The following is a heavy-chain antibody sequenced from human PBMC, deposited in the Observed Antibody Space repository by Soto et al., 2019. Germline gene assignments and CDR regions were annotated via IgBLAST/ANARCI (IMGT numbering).Heavy chain of an antibody. CDR3: ARVCGGDCHNGMDV. CDR2: IYYSEST. J-gene: IGHJ6*02. D-gene: IGHD2-21*02. Sequence: PSETLSLTCTVSGGSISSYYWSWIRQPPGKGLEWIGYIYYSESTYYNPSLKSRVTISVDTSKNQFSLKLSSVTAADTAVYYCARVCGGDCHNGMDVWGQGTTVTVSS. CDR1: GGSISSYY. V-gene: IGHV4-59*12.